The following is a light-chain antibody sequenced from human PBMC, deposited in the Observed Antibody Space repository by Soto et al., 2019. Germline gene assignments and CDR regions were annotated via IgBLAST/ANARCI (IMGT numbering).Light chain of an antibody. V-gene: IGKV1-6*01. CDR2: AAS. CDR1: QGIRNV. J-gene: IGKJ1*01. CDR3: LQDYNYPRT. Sequence: AIQMTQSPSSLSASVGDRVTITCRASQGIRNVLGWYQQKPGKAPKLLIYAASSLQGGVPSRFRGRGSDTDVTLTSISLQPEDSATYYCLQDYNYPRTFGHGTKVAIK.